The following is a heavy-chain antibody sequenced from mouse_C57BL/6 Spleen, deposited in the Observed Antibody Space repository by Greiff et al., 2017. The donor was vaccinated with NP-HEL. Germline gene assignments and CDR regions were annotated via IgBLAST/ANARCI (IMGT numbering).Heavy chain of an antibody. Sequence: QVQLQQSGPELVKPGASVKISCKASGYAFSSSWMNWVKQRPGKGLEWIGRIYPGDGDTNYNGKFKGKDTLTADKSSSTAYMQLSSLTSEDSAVYFCARSGEPYRGLLAYWGQGTRVTVSA. CDR3: ARSGEPYRGLLAY. CDR1: GYAFSSSW. V-gene: IGHV1-82*01. D-gene: IGHD2-13*01. J-gene: IGHJ3*01. CDR2: IYPGDGDT.